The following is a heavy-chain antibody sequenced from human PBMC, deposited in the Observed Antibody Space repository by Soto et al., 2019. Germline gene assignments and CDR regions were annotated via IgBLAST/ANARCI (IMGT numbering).Heavy chain of an antibody. J-gene: IGHJ4*02. Sequence: SETLSLTCAVYGGCFSGYYWSWIPQPTRKGLEWIGEINHSGSTNYNPSLKSRVTISVDTSKNQFSLKVSSVAAADTAVYYCAKAAGYYDSSGYRFDYWGQGTLVTVSS. V-gene: IGHV4-34*01. CDR1: GGCFSGYY. CDR2: INHSGST. D-gene: IGHD3-22*01. CDR3: AKAAGYYDSSGYRFDY.